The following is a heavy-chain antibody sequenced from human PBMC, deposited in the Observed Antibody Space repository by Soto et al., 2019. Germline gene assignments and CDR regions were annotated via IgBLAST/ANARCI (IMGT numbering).Heavy chain of an antibody. D-gene: IGHD2-15*01. CDR2: IIPIFGTA. Sequence: QVQLVQSGAEVKKPGSSVKVSCTASGGTFSSYAISWVRQAPGQGLEWMGGIIPIFGTANYAQKFQGRVTITADESTSTAYMELRSLRSEDTAVYYCARSLPSGGITSPNWFDPWGQGTLVTVSS. CDR3: ARSLPSGGITSPNWFDP. V-gene: IGHV1-69*01. CDR1: GGTFSSYA. J-gene: IGHJ5*02.